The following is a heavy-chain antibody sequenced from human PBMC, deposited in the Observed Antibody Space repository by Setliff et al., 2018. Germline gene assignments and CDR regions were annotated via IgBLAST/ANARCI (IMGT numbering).Heavy chain of an antibody. CDR2: IIPIFGTA. CDR3: ARDGDNYYDSSGYYLNHAFDI. D-gene: IGHD3-22*01. CDR1: GGTFSSYA. Sequence: GASVKVSCKASGGTFSSYAISWVRQAPGQGLEWVGGIIPIFGTANYAQKFQGRVTITADESTSTAYMELSSLRSEDTAVYYCARDGDNYYDSSGYYLNHAFDIWGQGTMVTVSS. J-gene: IGHJ3*02. V-gene: IGHV1-69*13.